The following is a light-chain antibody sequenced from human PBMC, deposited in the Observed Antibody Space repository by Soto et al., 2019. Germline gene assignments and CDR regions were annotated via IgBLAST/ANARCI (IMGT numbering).Light chain of an antibody. J-gene: IGKJ2*01. CDR3: MQALQTPPT. CDR2: LGS. CDR1: QSLLHSNGYNY. Sequence: DIVMTQSPLSLPVTPGEPASISCRSSQSLLHSNGYNYLDWYLQKPGQSPPLLIYLGSNRSSGVPDRVRGSGFGTDFTRKISGVEAEDVGVYYCMQALQTPPTFGQGTKLEIK. V-gene: IGKV2-28*01.